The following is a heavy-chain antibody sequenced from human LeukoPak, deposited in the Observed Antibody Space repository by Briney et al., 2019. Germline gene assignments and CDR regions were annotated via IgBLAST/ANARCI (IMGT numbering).Heavy chain of an antibody. CDR1: GYTFTSYG. CDR2: ISAYNGNT. J-gene: IGHJ3*02. D-gene: IGHD1-26*01. V-gene: IGHV1-18*01. Sequence: ASVKVSCKASGYTFTSYGISWVRQAPGQGLEWMGWISAYNGNTNYAQKLQGRVTMTTDTSTGTAYMELRSLRSDDTAVYYCARDESIVGAIDAFDIWGQGTMVTVSS. CDR3: ARDESIVGAIDAFDI.